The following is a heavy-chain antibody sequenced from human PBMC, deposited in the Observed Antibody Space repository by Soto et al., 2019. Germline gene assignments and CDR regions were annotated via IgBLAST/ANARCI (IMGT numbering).Heavy chain of an antibody. CDR1: GGSISSSSYY. J-gene: IGHJ5*02. Sequence: SETLSLTCTVSGGSISSSSYYWGWIRQPPGKGLEWIGSIYYSGSTYYNPSLKSRVTISVDTSKNQFSLKRSSGTAADTAVYYCARRWTTVVTPGWFDPWGQGTLVTVSS. V-gene: IGHV4-39*01. CDR2: IYYSGST. D-gene: IGHD4-17*01. CDR3: ARRWTTVVTPGWFDP.